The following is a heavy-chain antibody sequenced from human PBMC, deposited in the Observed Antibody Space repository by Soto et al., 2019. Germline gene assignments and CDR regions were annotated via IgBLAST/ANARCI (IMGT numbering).Heavy chain of an antibody. Sequence: EVQLVESGGGLVKPGGSLRLSCAASGFTFSNAWMSWVRQAPGKGLEWVGRIKSKTDGGTTDYAAPVKGRFTISRDDSKTTLYLKMNSLKTEDTAVYYCTTAGGYYYYYYYYGMDVWGQGTTVTVSS. CDR2: IKSKTDGGTT. CDR1: GFTFSNAW. J-gene: IGHJ6*02. V-gene: IGHV3-15*01. CDR3: TTAGGYYYYYYYYGMDV. D-gene: IGHD1-26*01.